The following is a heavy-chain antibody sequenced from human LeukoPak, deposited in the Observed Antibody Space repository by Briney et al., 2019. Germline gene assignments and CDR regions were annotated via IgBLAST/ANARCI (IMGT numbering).Heavy chain of an antibody. D-gene: IGHD2-2*01. V-gene: IGHV1-2*06. CDR1: GYTFTGYN. CDR2: INPNSGGT. Sequence: ASVTVSCKASGYTFTGYNMHWVRQAPGQGLEWMGRINPNSGGTNYAQKFQGRVTMTRDTSISTAYMELSRLRSDDTAVYYCVRIYCSTTTCYPDYWGQGTLVTVPS. CDR3: VRIYCSTTTCYPDY. J-gene: IGHJ4*02.